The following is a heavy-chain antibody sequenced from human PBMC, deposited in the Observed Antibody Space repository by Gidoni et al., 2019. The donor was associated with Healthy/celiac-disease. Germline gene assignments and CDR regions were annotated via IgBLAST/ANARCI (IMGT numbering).Heavy chain of an antibody. CDR3: AILQGTNYYDSSGYIPNYYYGMDV. D-gene: IGHD3-22*01. CDR2: IYSGGST. CDR1: GFPGSSNY. Sequence: EVLLVESGGGLVQPGGSLRLSCAASGFPGSSNYMRWGRQAPGKGLGWVSVIYSGGSTYYEDSVKGRFTISRHNSKNTLYLQMNSLRAEDTAVYYCAILQGTNYYDSSGYIPNYYYGMDVWGQGTTVTVSS. V-gene: IGHV3-53*04. J-gene: IGHJ6*02.